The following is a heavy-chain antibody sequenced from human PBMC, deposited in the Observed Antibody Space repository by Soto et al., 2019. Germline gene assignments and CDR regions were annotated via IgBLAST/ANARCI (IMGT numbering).Heavy chain of an antibody. CDR3: ARDYGEYSFCFDY. CDR1: GGSITTYQ. Sequence: PSETLSLTCTVSGGSITTYQWSWIRQPPGKGLEWIGGYSGFTDYNPSLESRATISVDHSKNQFSLTLRSVTAADTAVYYCARDYGEYSFCFDYWGQGALVTVSS. J-gene: IGHJ4*02. V-gene: IGHV4-59*01. CDR2: YSGFT. D-gene: IGHD4-17*01.